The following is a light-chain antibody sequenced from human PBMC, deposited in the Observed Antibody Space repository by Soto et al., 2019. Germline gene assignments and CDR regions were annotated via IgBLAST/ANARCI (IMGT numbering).Light chain of an antibody. CDR3: SSYTSSSTYV. J-gene: IGLJ1*01. CDR1: SRDVGGYNY. Sequence: QSALTQPASVSGSPGQSITISCTGTSRDVGGYNYVSWYQHHPGKAPKLMIYEVSNRPSGVSNRFSGSKSGNTASLTISGLQAEDEADYYCSSYTSSSTYVFGTGTKVPS. V-gene: IGLV2-14*01. CDR2: EVS.